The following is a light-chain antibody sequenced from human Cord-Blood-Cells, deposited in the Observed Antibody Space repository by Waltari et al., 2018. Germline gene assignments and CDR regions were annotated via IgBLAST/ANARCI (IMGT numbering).Light chain of an antibody. Sequence: ELLLTQTPGTLSLSPGERATHSCRASPSVSSSYLASYQQKPGQAHRLLIYGASSRATGIPDRSSGSGSGTDFTLTISRLEHEDFAVYYCQQYGSSQTFGQGTKLEIK. CDR2: GAS. CDR1: PSVSSSY. V-gene: IGKV3-20*01. CDR3: QQYGSSQT. J-gene: IGKJ2*01.